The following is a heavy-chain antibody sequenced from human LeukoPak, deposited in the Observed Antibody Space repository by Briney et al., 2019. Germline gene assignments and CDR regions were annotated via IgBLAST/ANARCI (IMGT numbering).Heavy chain of an antibody. D-gene: IGHD6-25*01. CDR3: ARFAAGGSYYYYMDV. V-gene: IGHV3-48*01. CDR2: IGTSSTTI. Sequence: PGGSLRLSCAASGFTFSSCAMSWVRQAPGKGLEWVSNIGTSSTTIYYADSVKGRFTISRDNAKNSLYLQMNSLRADDTAVYYCARFAAGGSYYYYMDVWGKGTTVTVSS. CDR1: GFTFSSCA. J-gene: IGHJ6*03.